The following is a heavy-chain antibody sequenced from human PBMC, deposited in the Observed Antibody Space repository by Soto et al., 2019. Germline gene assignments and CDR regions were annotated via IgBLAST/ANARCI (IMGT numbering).Heavy chain of an antibody. CDR3: ARALLTGYGMDV. CDR1: GGSISSGGYY. CDR2: IYYSGST. D-gene: IGHD1-20*01. J-gene: IGHJ6*02. Sequence: SETLSLTCTVSGGSISSGGYYWSWIRQHPGKGLEWIGYIYYSGSTYHNPSLKSRVTISVDTSKNQFSLKLSSVTAADTAVYYCARALLTGYGMDVWGQGTTVTVSS. V-gene: IGHV4-31*03.